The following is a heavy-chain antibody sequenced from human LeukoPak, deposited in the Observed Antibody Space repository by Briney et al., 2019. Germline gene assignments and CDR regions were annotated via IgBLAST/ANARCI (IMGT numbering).Heavy chain of an antibody. CDR2: IKSKTDGGTT. D-gene: IGHD3-22*01. Sequence: GGSLRLSCAASGFTFSSYGMSWVRQAPGKGLEWVGRIKSKTDGGTTDYAAPVKGRFTISRDDSKNTLYLQMNSLKTEDTAVYYCTTVGGVTMIVVVIPYWGQGTLVTVSS. V-gene: IGHV3-15*01. CDR1: GFTFSSYG. J-gene: IGHJ4*02. CDR3: TTVGGVTMIVVVIPY.